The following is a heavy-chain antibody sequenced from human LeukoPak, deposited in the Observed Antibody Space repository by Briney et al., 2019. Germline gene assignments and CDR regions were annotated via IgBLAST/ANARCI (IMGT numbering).Heavy chain of an antibody. Sequence: PSETLSLTCTVSGGSISSYYWSWIRQPPGKGLEWIGYIYYSGSTNYNPSLKSRVTISVDTSKNQFSLKLSSVTAADTAVYYCARATYYYDSSGWSYYYMDAWGKGTTVTVSS. J-gene: IGHJ6*03. CDR1: GGSISSYY. CDR3: ARATYYYDSSGWSYYYMDA. D-gene: IGHD3-22*01. V-gene: IGHV4-59*01. CDR2: IYYSGST.